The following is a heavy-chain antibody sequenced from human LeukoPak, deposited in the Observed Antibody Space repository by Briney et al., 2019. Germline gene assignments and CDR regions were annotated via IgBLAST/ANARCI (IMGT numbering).Heavy chain of an antibody. J-gene: IGHJ4*02. CDR1: GFTLSTNA. Sequence: GGPLRLSCLTSGFTLSTNAMSWVRQAPGKGLEWISGISGSGASTYYADSVKGRFTISRDDSRNTLYLQMNSLRGDDTAVYYCAKDVGKWESLHFFDYWGQGTLVTVSS. CDR2: ISGSGAST. D-gene: IGHD1-26*01. V-gene: IGHV3-23*01. CDR3: AKDVGKWESLHFFDY.